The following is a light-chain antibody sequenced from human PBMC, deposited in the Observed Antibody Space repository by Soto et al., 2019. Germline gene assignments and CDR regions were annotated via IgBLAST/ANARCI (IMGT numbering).Light chain of an antibody. CDR3: QQRSNWRAT. Sequence: EIVLTQSPATLSLSPGERATLSCRASQSVSSYLVWYQQKPGQAPRLLIYDASNRATGIPARFSGSGSGTDVTLTISSLEPQDFGVYYCQQRSNWRATFGQGTRLQIK. CDR1: QSVSSY. J-gene: IGKJ5*01. V-gene: IGKV3-11*01. CDR2: DAS.